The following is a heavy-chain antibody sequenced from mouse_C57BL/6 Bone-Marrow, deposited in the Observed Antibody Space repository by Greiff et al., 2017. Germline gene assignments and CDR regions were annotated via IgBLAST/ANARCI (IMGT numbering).Heavy chain of an antibody. Sequence: EVQRVESGGGLVKPGGSLKLSCAASGFTFSDYGMHWVRQAPEKGLEWVAYISSGSSTIYYADTVKGRFTISRDNATNTLFLQMSRLRSEDTAMYYCARPNYGSSLFDYWGQGTTLTVSS. CDR1: GFTFSDYG. V-gene: IGHV5-17*01. CDR3: ARPNYGSSLFDY. J-gene: IGHJ2*01. CDR2: ISSGSSTI. D-gene: IGHD1-1*01.